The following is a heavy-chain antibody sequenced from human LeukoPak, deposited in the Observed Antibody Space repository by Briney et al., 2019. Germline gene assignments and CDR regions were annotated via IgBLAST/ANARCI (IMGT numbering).Heavy chain of an antibody. V-gene: IGHV3-23*01. J-gene: IGHJ4*02. D-gene: IGHD3-10*01. CDR1: GFTFSSYA. CDR2: ISGSGLST. CDR3: AKGSGGGSGTYPSDY. Sequence: RGSLRLSCAASGFTFSSYAMSWVRQAPGKGLEWVSTISGSGLSTYYADSVKGRFTISRDNSKNTLYLQMNSLGVEDTAVYYCAKGSGGGSGTYPSDYWGQGTLVTVSS.